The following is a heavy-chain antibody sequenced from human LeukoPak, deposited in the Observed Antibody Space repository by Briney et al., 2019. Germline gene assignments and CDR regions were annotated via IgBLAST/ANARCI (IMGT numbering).Heavy chain of an antibody. V-gene: IGHV3-33*01. CDR1: GFTFSSYG. CDR2: IWNDGSNK. D-gene: IGHD6-13*01. Sequence: GGSLRLSCGASGFTFSSYGMNWVRQAPGQGLEWAAVIWNDGSNKYYADSVKGRLTISRDNSKNTVYLQMNSLRVEDTAVYYCARLGSSWSFDYWGQGTLVTVSS. CDR3: ARLGSSWSFDY. J-gene: IGHJ4*02.